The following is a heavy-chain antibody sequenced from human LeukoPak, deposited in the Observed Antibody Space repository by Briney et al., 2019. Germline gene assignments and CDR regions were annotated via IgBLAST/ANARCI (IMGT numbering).Heavy chain of an antibody. V-gene: IGHV3-30-3*01. J-gene: IGHJ4*02. D-gene: IGHD2-2*01. CDR3: ARPPIGYCSSTSCYYFDY. CDR2: ISYDGSNK. Sequence: GRSLRLSCAASGFTFSSYAMHWVRQAPGKGLEWVAVISYDGSNKYYADSVKGRSTISRDNSKNTLYLQMNSLRAEDTAVYYCARPPIGYCSSTSCYYFDYWGQGTLVTVSS. CDR1: GFTFSSYA.